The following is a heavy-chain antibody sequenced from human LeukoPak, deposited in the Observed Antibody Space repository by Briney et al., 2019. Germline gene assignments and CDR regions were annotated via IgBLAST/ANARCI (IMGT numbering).Heavy chain of an antibody. CDR1: GGSISSYY. J-gene: IGHJ3*02. V-gene: IGHV4-59*01. D-gene: IGHD1-1*01. CDR3: ARWATTTTTGAFDM. Sequence: SETLSLTCTVSGGSISSYYWSWIRQPPGKGLEWNGYIYYSGSTNYNPSLKSRVTISVDTSKNQFSLKLSSVTAADTAVYYCARWATTTTTGAFDMWGQGTMVTVSS. CDR2: IYYSGST.